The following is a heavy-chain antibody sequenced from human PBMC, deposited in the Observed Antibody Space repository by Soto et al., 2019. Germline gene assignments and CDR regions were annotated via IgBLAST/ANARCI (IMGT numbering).Heavy chain of an antibody. J-gene: IGHJ4*02. CDR3: ARGGYSSSSPPDYFDY. CDR1: GFTVSSNY. CDR2: IYSGGST. D-gene: IGHD6-6*01. V-gene: IGHV3-53*01. Sequence: PGGSLRLSCAASGFTVSSNYMSWVSKAPGKGPEWVSVIYSGGSTYYADSVKGRFTISRDNSKNTLYLQMNSLRAEDTAVYYCARGGYSSSSPPDYFDYWGQGTLVTVSS.